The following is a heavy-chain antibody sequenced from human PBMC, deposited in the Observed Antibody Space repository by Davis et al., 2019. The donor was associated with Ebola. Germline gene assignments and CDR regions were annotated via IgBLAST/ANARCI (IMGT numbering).Heavy chain of an antibody. Sequence: GESLKISCAASGFTFSDYYMSWIRQAPGKGLEWVSYISSSGSTIYYADSVKGRFTISRDNAKNSLYLQMNSLKTEDTAVYYCTTDLGYCSGGSCYSYDAFDIWGQGTMVTVSS. CDR2: ISSSGSTI. V-gene: IGHV3-11*01. J-gene: IGHJ3*02. CDR3: TTDLGYCSGGSCYSYDAFDI. D-gene: IGHD2-15*01. CDR1: GFTFSDYY.